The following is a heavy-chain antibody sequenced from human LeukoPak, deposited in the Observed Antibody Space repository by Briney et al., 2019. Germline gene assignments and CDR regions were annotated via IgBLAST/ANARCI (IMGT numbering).Heavy chain of an antibody. D-gene: IGHD3/OR15-3a*01. CDR1: GGSFSGYY. V-gene: IGHV4-34*01. Sequence: KPSETLSLTCAVYGGSFSGYYWSWIRQPPEKGLEWIGEINHSGSTNYNPSLKSRVTISVDTSKNQFSLKMSSVTAADTDVYYCARGANEVERRTGNYDDALDIWGQGAMVTVSS. CDR2: INHSGST. J-gene: IGHJ3*02. CDR3: ARGANEVERRTGNYDDALDI.